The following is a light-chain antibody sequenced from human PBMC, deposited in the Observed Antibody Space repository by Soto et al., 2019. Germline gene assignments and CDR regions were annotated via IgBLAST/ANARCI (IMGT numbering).Light chain of an antibody. CDR2: EVT. V-gene: IGLV2-18*02. CDR3: SSYTSSSRYV. J-gene: IGLJ1*01. Sequence: QSALTQPPSVSGSPGQSVTISFTGTSSDVGKYDRVSWYQQPPGTAPKLIIYEVTNRPSGVPARFSGSKSGNTASLTISGLQAEYEAEYYCSSYTSSSRYVFGTGTKVTVL. CDR1: SSDVGKYDR.